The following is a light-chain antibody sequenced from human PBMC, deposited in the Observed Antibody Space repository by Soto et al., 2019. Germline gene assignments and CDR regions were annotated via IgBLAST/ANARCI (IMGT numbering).Light chain of an antibody. V-gene: IGLV2-11*01. CDR2: DVS. Sequence: QSALTQPRSVSGSPGQSVTISCTGTSTDVGGYDYVTWYQQYPGKAPKLMIYDVSKRPSGVPDRFSGSKSGITASLTISGRQAEDEAEYYCSSYAGSYIHVVFGGGTKLTVL. J-gene: IGLJ2*01. CDR3: SSYAGSYIHVV. CDR1: STDVGGYDY.